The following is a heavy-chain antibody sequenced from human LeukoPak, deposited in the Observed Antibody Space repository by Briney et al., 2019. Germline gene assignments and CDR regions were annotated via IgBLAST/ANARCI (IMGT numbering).Heavy chain of an antibody. J-gene: IGHJ4*02. CDR3: TKGGSARVFDY. V-gene: IGHV3-23*01. Sequence: GGSLRLSCAASGFTFSSYAMSWVRQAPGRGLEWVSAISGSGGSAYYADSVKGRFTISRDNSKNTLYLQMNSLRAEDTAVYYCTKGGSARVFDYWGQGTLVTVSS. CDR1: GFTFSSYA. D-gene: IGHD6-25*01. CDR2: ISGSGGSA.